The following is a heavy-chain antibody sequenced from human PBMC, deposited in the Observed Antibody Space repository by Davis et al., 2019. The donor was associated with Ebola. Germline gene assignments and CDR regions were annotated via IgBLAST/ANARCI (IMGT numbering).Heavy chain of an antibody. J-gene: IGHJ4*02. V-gene: IGHV5-51*01. CDR2: IYPRDSDI. CDR3: ARQEALYGSSDN. CDR1: GYSFTTYW. D-gene: IGHD2/OR15-2a*01. Sequence: GESLKISCQGSGYSFTTYWIAWVRQMPGHGLEWMGNIYPRDSDIRYRPSFEGQVTISVDRSSSTAYLQWSSLKASDSAMYYCARQEALYGSSDNWGQGTLVTVSS.